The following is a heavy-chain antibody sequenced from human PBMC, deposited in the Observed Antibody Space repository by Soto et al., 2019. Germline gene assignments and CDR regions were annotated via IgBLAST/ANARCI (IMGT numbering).Heavy chain of an antibody. V-gene: IGHV4-34*01. Sequence: SDTLSLTFAVYGGSFSGYYWSWIRQPPGKGLEWIGEINHSGSTNYNPSLKSRVTISVDTSKNQFSLKLSSVTAADTAVYYCARIPLQWWGEYDNWFDPWGQGTLVTVSS. CDR3: ARIPLQWWGEYDNWFDP. J-gene: IGHJ5*02. CDR1: GGSFSGYY. D-gene: IGHD2-15*01. CDR2: INHSGST.